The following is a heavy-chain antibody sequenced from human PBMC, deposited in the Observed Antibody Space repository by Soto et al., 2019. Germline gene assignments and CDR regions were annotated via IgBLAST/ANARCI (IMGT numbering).Heavy chain of an antibody. D-gene: IGHD6-13*01. CDR1: DYAISSGYY. V-gene: IGHV4-38-2*01. J-gene: IGHJ5*02. Sequence: SETLSLTCAVSDYAISSGYYWGWIRQPPGKGLEWIGSIYHSGNTHYNPSLRSRVTISVYTSKNQFSLKLTSVTAADTAVYYCARHYSSSSTWFDPWGQGSLVTVSS. CDR2: IYHSGNT. CDR3: ARHYSSSSTWFDP.